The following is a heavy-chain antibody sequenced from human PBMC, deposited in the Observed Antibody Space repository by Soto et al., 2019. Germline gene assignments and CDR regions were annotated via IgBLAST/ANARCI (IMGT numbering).Heavy chain of an antibody. CDR3: VRESTPTRWFDP. D-gene: IGHD2-2*01. V-gene: IGHV1-46*03. CDR2: INPSGGST. J-gene: IGHJ5*02. Sequence: QVQLVQSGAEVKKPGASVKVSCKASRYTFTSYYIHWVRQAPGQGLEWMGVINPSGGSTSYAQNFQGRVTMTRDTSTSTVYMELSSLRSEDTAVYYCVRESTPTRWFDPWGQGTLVTVSS. CDR1: RYTFTSYY.